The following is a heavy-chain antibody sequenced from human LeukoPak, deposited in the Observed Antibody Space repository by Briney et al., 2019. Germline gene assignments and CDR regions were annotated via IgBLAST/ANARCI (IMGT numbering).Heavy chain of an antibody. CDR3: ARGEGIAAAGTFDP. D-gene: IGHD6-13*01. V-gene: IGHV1-2*02. CDR2: INPKRDGI. CDR1: GYIFTDYY. J-gene: IGHJ5*02. Sequence: ASVKVSCKASGYIFTDYYMHWVRQAPGQGLEWMGWINPKRDGIKYAQNFQGRVTMTWDTSISTAYMELSSLRSEDTAVYYCARGEGIAAAGTFDPWGQGTLVTVSS.